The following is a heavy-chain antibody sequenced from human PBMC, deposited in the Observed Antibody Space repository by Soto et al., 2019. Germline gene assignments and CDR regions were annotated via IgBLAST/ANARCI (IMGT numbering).Heavy chain of an antibody. CDR1: GFTFTDHY. J-gene: IGHJ5*02. CDR3: TRDPHFADH. CDR2: IGNSGSPI. Sequence: PGGSLRLSCAASGFTFTDHYMTWIRQAPGKGLECVSYIGNSGSPIVYADSVKGRFTASRDNAKNSLYLQMNSLTVEDTAVYYCTRDPHFADHWGQGTLVTVSS. V-gene: IGHV3-11*01.